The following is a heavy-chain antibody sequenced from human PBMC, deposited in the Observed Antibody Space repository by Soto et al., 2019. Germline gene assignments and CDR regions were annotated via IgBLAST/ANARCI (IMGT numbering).Heavy chain of an antibody. V-gene: IGHV1-69*13. Sequence: SVKVYCKASGGTFSSYAISWVRQAPGQGLEWMGGIIPIFGTANYAQKFQGRVTITADESTSTAYMELSSLRSEDTAVYYCARGRGSSGWYPKLNYYYYGMDVWGQGTTVTVFS. CDR3: ARGRGSSGWYPKLNYYYYGMDV. J-gene: IGHJ6*02. CDR2: IIPIFGTA. D-gene: IGHD6-19*01. CDR1: GGTFSSYA.